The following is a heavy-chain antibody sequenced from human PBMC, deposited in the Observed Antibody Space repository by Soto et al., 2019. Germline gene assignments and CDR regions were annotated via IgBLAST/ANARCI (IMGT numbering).Heavy chain of an antibody. D-gene: IGHD5-18*01. V-gene: IGHV1-18*04. J-gene: IGHJ5*02. CDR1: GFIFTSDI. CDR3: ARDWWGVDRPIDSNWFDP. CDR2: VSGHNGDT. Sequence: QAQLVQSGAEVQKPGASVKVSCRGSGFIFTSDIISWVRQAPGQGLEWMGWVSGHNGDTHYAQKFQGRVTMTTDTLTSTAYMELRSLRSDDTAVYYCARDWWGVDRPIDSNWFDPWGQGTLVTVSS.